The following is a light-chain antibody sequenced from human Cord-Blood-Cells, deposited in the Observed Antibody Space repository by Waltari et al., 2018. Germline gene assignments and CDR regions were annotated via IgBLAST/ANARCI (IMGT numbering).Light chain of an antibody. CDR3: CSDAGSSTWV. CDR1: SSDVGSYNL. J-gene: IGLJ3*02. Sequence: QSALTQPASVSGSPGQSITISCTGTSSDVGSYNLVSRYQHHPGKAPKLMSYEGSKRTSGVSNRFSGSKSGKEDYLTISGLQAEDEADYYCCSDAGSSTWVFGGGTKLTVL. V-gene: IGLV2-23*01. CDR2: EGS.